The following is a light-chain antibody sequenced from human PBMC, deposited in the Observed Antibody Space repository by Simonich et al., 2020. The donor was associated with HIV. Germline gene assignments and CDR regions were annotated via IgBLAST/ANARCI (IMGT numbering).Light chain of an antibody. V-gene: IGLV3-19*01. J-gene: IGLJ2*01. CDR3: SSRDSGNHRL. Sequence: SSELTQDPAVSVALGQTVRITCQGVNLRSYTASWYQKKAGQALILVIYLIDNQPSGIPDRFSGSSSGNTASLTITGAQAEDEADYYCSSRDSGNHRLFGGGTKVTVL. CDR2: LID. CDR1: NLRSYT.